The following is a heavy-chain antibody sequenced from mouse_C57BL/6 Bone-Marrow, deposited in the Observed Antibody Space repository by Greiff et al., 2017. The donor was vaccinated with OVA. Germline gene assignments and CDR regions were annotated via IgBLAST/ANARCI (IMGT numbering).Heavy chain of an antibody. V-gene: IGHV5-6*01. J-gene: IGHJ3*01. Sequence: EVHLVESGGDLVKPGGSLKLSCAASGFTFSSYGMSWVRQTPDKRLEWVATISSGGSYTYYPDSVKGRFTISRDNAKNTLYLQMSSLKSEDTAMYYCARLGYYDQFAYWGQGTLVTVSA. D-gene: IGHD2-4*01. CDR1: GFTFSSYG. CDR2: ISSGGSYT. CDR3: ARLGYYDQFAY.